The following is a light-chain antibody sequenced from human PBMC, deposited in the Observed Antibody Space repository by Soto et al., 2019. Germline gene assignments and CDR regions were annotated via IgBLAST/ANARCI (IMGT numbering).Light chain of an antibody. V-gene: IGKV1-27*01. J-gene: IGKJ1*01. CDR1: QGIIDY. CDR3: QKYNSAPQT. Sequence: DIQMTQSPSSLSASVGDRVTITCRASQGIIDYLAWYQQKPGKAPKLLIYAASTLQSGVPSRFSGSGAGTDFTLTISGLQPEDVATYVGQKYNSAPQTFGQGTKVEIK. CDR2: AAS.